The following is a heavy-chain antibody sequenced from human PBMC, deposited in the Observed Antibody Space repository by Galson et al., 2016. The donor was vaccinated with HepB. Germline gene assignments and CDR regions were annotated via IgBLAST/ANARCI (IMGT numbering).Heavy chain of an antibody. Sequence: SVKVSCKVSGYSLIELSMHWVRQAPGKGLEWKGGSDPEDGDTIYAQQFQGRVTLTEDTSTDTAYMELSSLRSEDTAVYYCATTLIEDGSDYANPFYFWGQGTLVTVSS. CDR1: GYSLIELS. V-gene: IGHV1-24*01. D-gene: IGHD3-22*01. CDR3: ATTLIEDGSDYANPFYF. J-gene: IGHJ4*02. CDR2: SDPEDGDT.